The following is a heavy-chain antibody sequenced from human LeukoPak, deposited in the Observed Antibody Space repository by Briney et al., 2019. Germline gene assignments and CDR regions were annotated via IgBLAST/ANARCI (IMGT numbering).Heavy chain of an antibody. J-gene: IGHJ6*03. D-gene: IGHD3-3*01. CDR1: GYTFTSYD. CDR2: MSPNSGNT. V-gene: IGHV1-8*01. Sequence: ASVKVSCKASGYTFTSYDINWVRQATGQGLEWMGWMSPNSGNTGYAQKFQGRVTMTRNTSISTAYMELSSLRSEDTAVYYCARRERYYDFWSGTRASAYYYYMDVWGEGTTVTVSS. CDR3: ARRERYYDFWSGTRASAYYYYMDV.